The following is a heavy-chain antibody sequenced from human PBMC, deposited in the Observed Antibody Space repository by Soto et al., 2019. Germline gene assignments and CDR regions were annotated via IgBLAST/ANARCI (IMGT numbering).Heavy chain of an antibody. D-gene: IGHD3-22*01. CDR2: ISGSGGST. CDR3: ANSPDYYDSSGLDY. Sequence: EVQLLESGGGLVQPGGSLRLSCAASGFTFSSYAMSWVRQAPGKGLEWVSAISGSGGSTYYADSVKGRFTISRDNSNNALYLQMNSLRAEDTAVYYCANSPDYYDSSGLDYWGQGTLVTVSS. J-gene: IGHJ4*02. V-gene: IGHV3-23*01. CDR1: GFTFSSYA.